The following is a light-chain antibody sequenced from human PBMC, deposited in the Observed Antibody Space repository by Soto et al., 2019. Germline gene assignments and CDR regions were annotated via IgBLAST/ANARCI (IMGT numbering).Light chain of an antibody. J-gene: IGKJ3*01. V-gene: IGKV3-11*01. CDR1: QGVSRK. CDR2: GAS. Sequence: DIVMTQSPATLSVAPGERVTFSCRASQGVSRKLAWYQHKPGQAPRLLISGASTGATGIPARFSGSGSGTDFTLTISSLEPEDFAVYYCQQRSNWPRFTFGPGTKVDIK. CDR3: QQRSNWPRFT.